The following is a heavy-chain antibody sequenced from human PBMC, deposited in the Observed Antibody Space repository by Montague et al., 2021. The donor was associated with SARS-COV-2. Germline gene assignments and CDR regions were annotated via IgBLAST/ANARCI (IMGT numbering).Heavy chain of an antibody. Sequence: SLRLSCAASGFTFSDYYMSWIRQAPGKGLEWVSYISSSGSTIYYADSVKGRFTISRDNAKNSLYLQMNSLRAEDTAVYYCARVTQTYYDFWSGYYPSYWGQGTRVTVSS. CDR3: ARVTQTYYDFWSGYYPSY. V-gene: IGHV3-11*01. J-gene: IGHJ4*02. D-gene: IGHD3-3*01. CDR2: ISSSGSTI. CDR1: GFTFSDYY.